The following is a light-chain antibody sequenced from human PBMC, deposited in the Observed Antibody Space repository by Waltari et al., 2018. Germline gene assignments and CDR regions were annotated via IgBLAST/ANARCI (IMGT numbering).Light chain of an antibody. CDR1: QNINSW. V-gene: IGKV1-5*03. CDR3: QQYNSYHIFT. J-gene: IGKJ3*01. CDR2: KAS. Sequence: DIQMTQSPSTLSASVGDRVTITCRASQNINSWLAWYQQKPGKAPKLLIYKASSLETGVPSRFSRSESGTEFTLTINSLQPDDFATYYCQQYNSYHIFTFGPGTKVEI.